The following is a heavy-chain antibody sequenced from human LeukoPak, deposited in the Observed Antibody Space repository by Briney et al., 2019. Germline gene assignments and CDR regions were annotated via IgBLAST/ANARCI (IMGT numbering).Heavy chain of an antibody. V-gene: IGHV3-11*01. Sequence: KPGGSLRLSCAAPGFTFSDYYMSWIRQAPGKGLEWVSYISSSGSTIYYADSVKGRFTISRDNAKNSLYLQMNSLRAEDTAVYYCASYGGNFRRNFLDYWGQGTLVTVSS. J-gene: IGHJ4*02. D-gene: IGHD4-23*01. CDR2: ISSSGSTI. CDR1: GFTFSDYY. CDR3: ASYGGNFRRNFLDY.